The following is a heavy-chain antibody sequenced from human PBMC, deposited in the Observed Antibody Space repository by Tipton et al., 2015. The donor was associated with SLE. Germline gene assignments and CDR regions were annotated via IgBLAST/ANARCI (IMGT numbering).Heavy chain of an antibody. Sequence: TLSLTCTVSGGSISSYYWSWIRQPPGKGLEWIGYIYYSGSTIYNPSLKSRVTISVDTSKNQFSLKLSSVTAADTAVYYCARDYGPGNWFDPWGQGTLVTVSS. D-gene: IGHD4-17*01. CDR3: ARDYGPGNWFDP. CDR2: IYYSGST. J-gene: IGHJ5*02. CDR1: GGSISSYY. V-gene: IGHV4-59*01.